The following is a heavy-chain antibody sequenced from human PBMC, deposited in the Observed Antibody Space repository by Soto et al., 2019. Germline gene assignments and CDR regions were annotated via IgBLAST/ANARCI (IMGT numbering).Heavy chain of an antibody. J-gene: IGHJ6*02. V-gene: IGHV3-15*01. Sequence: EVQLVESGGGLVKPGGSLRLSCAASGITFSNAWMTWVRQAPGKGLEWVGRIKSMTDGGTTDYAAPVKGRFTISRDDSKDTLYLQMNNLRTEDTAVYHCTTDSADIVVVPATFGMDVWGQGTTVTVSS. CDR3: TTDSADIVVVPATFGMDV. CDR1: GITFSNAW. CDR2: IKSMTDGGTT. D-gene: IGHD2-2*01.